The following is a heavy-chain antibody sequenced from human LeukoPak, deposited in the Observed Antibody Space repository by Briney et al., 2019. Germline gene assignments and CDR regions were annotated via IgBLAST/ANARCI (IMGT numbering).Heavy chain of an antibody. D-gene: IGHD3-10*01. CDR3: ATGSYSDYFDY. CDR1: GYSFTNYW. CDR2: IYPGDSDT. V-gene: IGHV5-51*01. J-gene: IGHJ4*02. Sequence: GESLKISCKGSGYSFTNYWIDWVRQMPGKGPEWMGIIYPGDSDTRYSPSFQGQVSISADKSISTAYLQWSSLKASDTAMYYCATGSYSDYFDYWGQGTLVTVSS.